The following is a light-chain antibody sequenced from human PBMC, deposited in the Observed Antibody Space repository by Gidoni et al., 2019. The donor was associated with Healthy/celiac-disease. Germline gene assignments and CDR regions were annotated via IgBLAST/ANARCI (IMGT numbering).Light chain of an antibody. V-gene: IGKV4-1*01. CDR3: QQYYSTPPT. Sequence: DIVMTPSRDSLAVSLGERATINCKSSQSVLYSSNNKNYLAWYQQKPGQPPKLLIYWASTRESGVPDRFSGSGSGTDFTLTISSLQAEDVAVYYCQQYYSTPPTFGGXTKVEIK. CDR1: QSVLYSSNNKNY. J-gene: IGKJ4*01. CDR2: WAS.